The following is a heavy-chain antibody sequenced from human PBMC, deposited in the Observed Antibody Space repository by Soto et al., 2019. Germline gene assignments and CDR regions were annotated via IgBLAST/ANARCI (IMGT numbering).Heavy chain of an antibody. V-gene: IGHV1-2*04. Sequence: ASVKVSCKASGYTFTGYYMHWVRQTPGQGLEWMGWINPNSGGTNYAQKFQGWVTMTRDTSISTAYMELSRLRSDDTAVYYCARSSITGAGRLFYGMDVWGQGTTVTVSS. CDR2: INPNSGGT. CDR1: GYTFTGYY. CDR3: ARSSITGAGRLFYGMDV. D-gene: IGHD2-21*01. J-gene: IGHJ6*02.